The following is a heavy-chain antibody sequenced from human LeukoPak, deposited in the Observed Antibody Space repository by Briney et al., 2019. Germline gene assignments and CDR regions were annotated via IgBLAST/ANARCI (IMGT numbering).Heavy chain of an antibody. CDR2: IHSSGRT. D-gene: IGHD6-19*01. CDR1: GGSISSGNYY. V-gene: IGHV4-61*02. CDR3: ARDIHTSDWTKFDY. J-gene: IGHJ4*02. Sequence: SETLSLTCNVSGGSISSGNYYWSWIRQPAGKGLEWIGRIHSSGRTNYNPSLKSRVTISVDTSKNQFSLNLSSVTAADTAVYYCARDIHTSDWTKFDYWGQGTSVTVSS.